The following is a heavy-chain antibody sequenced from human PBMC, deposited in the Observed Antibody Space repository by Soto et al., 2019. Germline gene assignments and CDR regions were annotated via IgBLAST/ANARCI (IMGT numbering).Heavy chain of an antibody. D-gene: IGHD6-13*01. Sequence: EVQLLESGGGLVQPGGSLRLSCAASGFTFSNYAMSWVRQAPEKGLEWVSAISGSGTGTYYADSVKGRFTISRDNSRNTLYLQMNSLRADDTAVYYCAKGGMATAPRGFQHWGQGTLVTVSS. V-gene: IGHV3-23*01. CDR1: GFTFSNYA. CDR3: AKGGMATAPRGFQH. J-gene: IGHJ1*01. CDR2: ISGSGTGT.